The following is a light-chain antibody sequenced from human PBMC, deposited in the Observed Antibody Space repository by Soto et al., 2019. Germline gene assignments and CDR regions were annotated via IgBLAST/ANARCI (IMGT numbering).Light chain of an antibody. CDR3: QSYDSSLSGSV. CDR2: GNS. Sequence: QSVLTQPPSVAGGPGQRVAISCTGSSSNSGAGYDVHWYQQLPGTAPKLLIYGNSNRPSGVPDRFSGSKSGTSASLAITGLQAEDEADYYCQSYDSSLSGSVFGGGTKVTVL. V-gene: IGLV1-40*01. J-gene: IGLJ3*02. CDR1: SSNSGAGYD.